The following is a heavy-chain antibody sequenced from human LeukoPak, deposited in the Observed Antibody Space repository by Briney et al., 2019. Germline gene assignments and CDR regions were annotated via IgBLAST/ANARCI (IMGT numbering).Heavy chain of an antibody. CDR2: ISYDGSTK. Sequence: RRSLRLSCAASGFTFSSHAMNWVRQAPGKGLEWMAVISYDGSTKYYADSVKGRYTISRDNSKNTMYLQMNSLRAEDTAVYFCARLTSRSGFDYWGQGTLVTVSS. CDR1: GFTFSSHA. CDR3: ARLTSRSGFDY. V-gene: IGHV3-30*01. D-gene: IGHD3-9*01. J-gene: IGHJ4*02.